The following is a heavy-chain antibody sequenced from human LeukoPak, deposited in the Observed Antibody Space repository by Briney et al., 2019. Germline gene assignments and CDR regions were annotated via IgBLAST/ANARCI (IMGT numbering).Heavy chain of an antibody. Sequence: PGGSLRVSCAASGFTFSSYWMSWVRQAPGKGLEWVANIKQDGSEKYYVDSVKGRFTISRDNAKNSLYLQMNSLRAEDTAVYYCARDPREITFGGVIVHKDYWGQGTLVTVSS. D-gene: IGHD3-16*02. CDR2: IKQDGSEK. V-gene: IGHV3-7*01. J-gene: IGHJ4*02. CDR1: GFTFSSYW. CDR3: ARDPREITFGGVIVHKDY.